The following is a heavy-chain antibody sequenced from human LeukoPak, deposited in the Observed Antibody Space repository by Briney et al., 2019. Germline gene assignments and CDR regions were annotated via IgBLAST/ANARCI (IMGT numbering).Heavy chain of an antibody. CDR2: IYYSGST. J-gene: IGHJ3*02. V-gene: IGHV4-59*08. CDR3: ARGAGLDAFDI. Sequence: SETLSLTCTVSGGSISSYYWSWIRQPPGKGLEWIGYIYYSGSTNYNPSLKSRVTISVDTSKNQFSLKLSSVTAADTAVYYCARGAGLDAFDIWGQGAMVTVSS. CDR1: GGSISSYY. D-gene: IGHD1-26*01.